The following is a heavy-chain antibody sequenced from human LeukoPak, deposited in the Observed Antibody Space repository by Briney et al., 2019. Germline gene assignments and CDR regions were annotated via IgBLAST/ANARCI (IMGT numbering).Heavy chain of an antibody. CDR3: AKGDRFNYYDSSGYYSPKRDAFDI. Sequence: GGSLKLSCAASGFTFSSYAMSWVRQAPGKGLEWVSAISGSGGSTYYADSVKGRFTISRDNSKNTRYLQMNSLRAEDTAVYYCAKGDRFNYYDSSGYYSPKRDAFDIWGQGTMVTVSS. CDR1: GFTFSSYA. J-gene: IGHJ3*02. V-gene: IGHV3-23*01. D-gene: IGHD3-22*01. CDR2: ISGSGGST.